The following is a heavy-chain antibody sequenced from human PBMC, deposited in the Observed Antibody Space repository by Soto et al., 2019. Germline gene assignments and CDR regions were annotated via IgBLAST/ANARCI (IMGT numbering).Heavy chain of an antibody. Sequence: PSETLSLTCTVSGGSVSSGSYYWSWIRQPPGKGLEWIGYIYYSGSTNYSPSLKSRVTISVDTSKNQFSLKLSSVTAADTAVYYCARVKGTTQDFDYWGQGNLVPFSS. CDR1: GGSVSSGSYY. CDR3: ARVKGTTQDFDY. V-gene: IGHV4-61*01. CDR2: IYYSGST. J-gene: IGHJ4*02. D-gene: IGHD1-26*01.